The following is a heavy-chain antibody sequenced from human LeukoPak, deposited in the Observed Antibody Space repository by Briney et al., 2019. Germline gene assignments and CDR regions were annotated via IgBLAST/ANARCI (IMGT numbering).Heavy chain of an antibody. CDR1: GFTFGDYA. V-gene: IGHV3-49*04. Sequence: PGGSLRLSCTASGFTFGDYAMTWVRQAPGKGLEWVGSIRSKIYGGTPEYAASVKGRFTISRDDSKGVAYLQMNSLKTGDTAVYYCTRDQTPYYWGQGTLVTVSS. CDR2: IRSKIYGGTP. CDR3: TRDQTPYY. J-gene: IGHJ4*02.